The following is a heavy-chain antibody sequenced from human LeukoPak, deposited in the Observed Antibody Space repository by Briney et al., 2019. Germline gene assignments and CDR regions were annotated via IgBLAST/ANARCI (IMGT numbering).Heavy chain of an antibody. Sequence: SETLSLTCTVSGGSISSYYWSWIQQPPGKGLEWIGYIYYSGSTNYNPSLKSRVTISVDTSKNQFSLKLSSVTAADTAVYYCARVRYSYAADYYYMDVWGKGTTVTVSS. CDR2: IYYSGST. V-gene: IGHV4-59*01. J-gene: IGHJ6*03. D-gene: IGHD5-18*01. CDR3: ARVRYSYAADYYYMDV. CDR1: GGSISSYY.